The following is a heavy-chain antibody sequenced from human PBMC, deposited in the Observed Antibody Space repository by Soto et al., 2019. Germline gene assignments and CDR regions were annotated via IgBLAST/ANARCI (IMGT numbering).Heavy chain of an antibody. Sequence: EVQLLESGGDLVQPGGSLSLSCAASGFTFSSYAMSWVRQAPGKGLEWVSTISGRGDDTYYTDSVKGRFTISRDNSKNTLYVHMNSLRAEDTAVYYCARAQPTYSSSYFDYWGQGPLVTVSS. V-gene: IGHV3-23*01. D-gene: IGHD3-22*01. CDR1: GFTFSSYA. CDR3: ARAQPTYSSSYFDY. CDR2: ISGRGDDT. J-gene: IGHJ4*02.